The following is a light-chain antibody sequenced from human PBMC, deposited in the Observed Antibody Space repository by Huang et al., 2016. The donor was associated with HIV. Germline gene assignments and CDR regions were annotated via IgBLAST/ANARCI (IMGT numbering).Light chain of an antibody. V-gene: IGKV3-20*01. CDR3: QQYVSSPWT. CDR2: GAS. Sequence: VLAQSPGTLSLSPGERATLSCRASQSVSSNYLAWYQQKPGRAPRLLIYGASNRATGVPDRFSGSGSGTDFTLTISGLEPEDFAVYYCQQYVSSPWTFGQGTKVEIK. J-gene: IGKJ1*01. CDR1: QSVSSNY.